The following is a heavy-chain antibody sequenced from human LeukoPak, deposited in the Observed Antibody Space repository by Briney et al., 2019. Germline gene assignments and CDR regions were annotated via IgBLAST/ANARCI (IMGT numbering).Heavy chain of an antibody. CDR2: IVVGSGNT. D-gene: IGHD6-19*01. Sequence: SVKVSCKASGFTFTSSAMQWVRQARGQRLEWIGWIVVGSGNTNYAQKFQERVTITRDMSTSTAYMELSSLRSEDTAVYYCAAEYSSGWYASDYYYGMDVWGQGTTVTVSS. CDR3: AAEYSSGWYASDYYYGMDV. J-gene: IGHJ6*02. CDR1: GFTFTSSA. V-gene: IGHV1-58*02.